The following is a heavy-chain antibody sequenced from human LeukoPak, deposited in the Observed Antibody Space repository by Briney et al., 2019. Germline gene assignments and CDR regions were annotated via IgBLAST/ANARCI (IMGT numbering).Heavy chain of an antibody. V-gene: IGHV3-30*02. Sequence: RSGGSLRLSCAASGFTFSNYGMHWVRQAPGKGLEWVALIWNGGNNKYYADSVKGRFTISRDNSKNTLYLQMNSLRAEDTAVYYCAKDGTAVAGYYMDVWGKGPRSPSP. J-gene: IGHJ6*03. D-gene: IGHD6-19*01. CDR1: GFTFSNYG. CDR2: IWNGGNNK. CDR3: AKDGTAVAGYYMDV.